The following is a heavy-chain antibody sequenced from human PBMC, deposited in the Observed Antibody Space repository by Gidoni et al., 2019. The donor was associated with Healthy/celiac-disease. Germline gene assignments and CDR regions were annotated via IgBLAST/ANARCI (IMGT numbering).Heavy chain of an antibody. V-gene: IGHV3-30*18. J-gene: IGHJ6*02. D-gene: IGHD4-17*01. CDR2: ISYDGSNK. Sequence: QVQLVESGGGVVQPGRSLRLSCAASRFTFSSYGMHWVRKAPGKGLECVAVISYDGSNKYYADSVKGRFTISRDNSKNTLYLQMNSLRAEDTAVYYCAKDFYGGNSFYYYYGMDVWGQGTTVTVSS. CDR3: AKDFYGGNSFYYYYGMDV. CDR1: RFTFSSYG.